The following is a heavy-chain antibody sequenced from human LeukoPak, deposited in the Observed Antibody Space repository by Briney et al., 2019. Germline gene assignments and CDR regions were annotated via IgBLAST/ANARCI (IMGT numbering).Heavy chain of an antibody. Sequence: KSSQTLSLTCTASGVSISSGSYYWSWIRQPPGKGLEWIGEINHSGSTNYNPSLKSRVTISVDTSKNQFSLKLSSVTAADTAVYYCARVKLSYFDYWGQGTLVTVSS. J-gene: IGHJ4*02. V-gene: IGHV4-39*07. CDR1: GVSISSGSYY. CDR2: INHSGST. CDR3: ARVKLSYFDY. D-gene: IGHD2/OR15-2a*01.